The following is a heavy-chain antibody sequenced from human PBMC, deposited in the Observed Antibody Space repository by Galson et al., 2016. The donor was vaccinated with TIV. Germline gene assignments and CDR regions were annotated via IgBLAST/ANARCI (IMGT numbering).Heavy chain of an antibody. CDR1: GFAFRSFW. D-gene: IGHD3-16*02. CDR2: IEEDGSET. CDR3: FIGHYHDS. J-gene: IGHJ4*02. Sequence: SLRLSCAASGFAFRSFWMSWVRQAPGKGLEWVANIEEDGSETYYVDSVKGRFTISRDNAKNSLHLQMNSLRAEDTAVYYCFIGHYHDSWGQGTLVTVSS. V-gene: IGHV3-7*01.